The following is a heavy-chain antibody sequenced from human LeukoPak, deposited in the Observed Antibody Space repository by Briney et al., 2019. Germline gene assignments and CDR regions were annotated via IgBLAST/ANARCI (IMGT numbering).Heavy chain of an antibody. V-gene: IGHV4-34*01. Sequence: PSETLSLTCAVYGGSFSGYYWSWIRQPPGKGLEWIGEINHSGSTNYNPSLKSRVTISVDTSKNQFSLKLSSVTAADTAVYYCARQLLDSTAARVDYWGLGPLVTVSS. CDR3: ARQLLDSTAARVDY. CDR1: GGSFSGYY. J-gene: IGHJ4*01. CDR2: INHSGST. D-gene: IGHD2-2*03.